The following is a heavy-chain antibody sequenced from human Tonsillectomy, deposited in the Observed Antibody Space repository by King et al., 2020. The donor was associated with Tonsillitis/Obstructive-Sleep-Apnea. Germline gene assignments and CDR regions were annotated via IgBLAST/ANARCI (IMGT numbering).Heavy chain of an antibody. CDR3: ASDRAAGTFDY. Sequence: VQLVESGGGSVQPGGSLRLSCAASGFTFSSYEMNWVRQAPGKGLEWVSYISSSGSTIYYADSVKGRFTISRDNAKNSLYLQMNSLRAEDTAVYYCASDRAAGTFDYWGQGTLVTVSS. J-gene: IGHJ4*02. V-gene: IGHV3-48*03. CDR2: ISSSGSTI. D-gene: IGHD6-13*01. CDR1: GFTFSSYE.